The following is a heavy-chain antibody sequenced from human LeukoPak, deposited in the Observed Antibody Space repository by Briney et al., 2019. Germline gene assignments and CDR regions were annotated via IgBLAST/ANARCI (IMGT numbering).Heavy chain of an antibody. CDR3: ARDWGDGYNYFDY. J-gene: IGHJ4*02. CDR1: DFTFRSYS. D-gene: IGHD5-24*01. Sequence: GGSLRLSCAASDFTFRSYSMNWVRQAPGQGLEWVSYISYSDTTKYYADSVRGRFTISRDNAKNSLYLQMNSLRAEDTAVYFCARDWGDGYNYFDYWGQGALVTVSS. V-gene: IGHV3-48*01. CDR2: ISYSDTTK.